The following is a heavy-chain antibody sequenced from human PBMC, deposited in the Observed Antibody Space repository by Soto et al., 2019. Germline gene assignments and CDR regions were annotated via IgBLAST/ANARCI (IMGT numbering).Heavy chain of an antibody. CDR2: ITVNSGNT. CDR3: GRGLGGGWYYFDY. D-gene: IGHD3-16*01. V-gene: IGHV1-18*04. J-gene: IGHJ4*02. CDR1: GYSFVSYG. Sequence: QGQLVQSGVEVKKPGASVKVSCKASGYSFVSYGIGWVRQAPGQGLEWMGWITVNSGNTNYPQKFQGRVTMTTDTATSTAYMALRSLTSDDPAVYCGGRGLGGGWYYFDYWGPGTLVTVSS.